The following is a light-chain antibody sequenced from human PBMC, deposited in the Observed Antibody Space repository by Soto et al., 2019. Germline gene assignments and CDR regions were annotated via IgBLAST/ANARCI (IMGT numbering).Light chain of an antibody. CDR2: AAS. Sequence: DIQMTQSPSSLSASVGDRVTITCRASQSIRSYLNWYQQKPRKAPKLLIYAASSLQSGVPSRFSGSGSGTDFTLTISSLQPEDFANYYCQQSYSTPLTLGGGTKVEIK. CDR3: QQSYSTPLT. J-gene: IGKJ4*01. V-gene: IGKV1-39*01. CDR1: QSIRSY.